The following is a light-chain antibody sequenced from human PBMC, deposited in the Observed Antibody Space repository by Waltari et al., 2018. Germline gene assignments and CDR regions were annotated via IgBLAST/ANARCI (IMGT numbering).Light chain of an antibody. CDR2: RDN. V-gene: IGLV1-44*01. J-gene: IGLJ3*02. Sequence: QSVLTQPPSASGAPGPRVPLSCSRSSSNIGSNTLDWYQQLPGTAPKLLIYRDNQRPSGVPDRFSGSKSGTSASLAISGLQSDDEADYYCAAWDDSLNGLFGGGTKLTVL. CDR3: AAWDDSLNGL. CDR1: SSNIGSNT.